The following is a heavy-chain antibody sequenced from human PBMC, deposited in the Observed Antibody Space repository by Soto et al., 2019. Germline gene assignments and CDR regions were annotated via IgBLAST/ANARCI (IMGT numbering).Heavy chain of an antibody. CDR3: ARTPVLRFLEWLLNGMDV. D-gene: IGHD3-3*01. V-gene: IGHV1-18*01. J-gene: IGHJ6*02. CDR2: ISAYNGNT. Sequence: ASVKVSCKASGYTFTSYGISWVRQAPGQGLEWMGWISAYNGNTNYAQKLQGRVTMTTDTSTSTAYMELRSLRSDDTAVYYCARTPVLRFLEWLLNGMDVWGQGTTVTVS. CDR1: GYTFTSYG.